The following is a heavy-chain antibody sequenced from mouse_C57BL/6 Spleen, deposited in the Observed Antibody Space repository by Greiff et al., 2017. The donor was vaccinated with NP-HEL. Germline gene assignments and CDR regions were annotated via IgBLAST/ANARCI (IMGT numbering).Heavy chain of an antibody. CDR3: TRSGYDYDGSWFAY. J-gene: IGHJ3*01. D-gene: IGHD2-4*01. CDR2: IDPETGGT. Sequence: QVQLQQSGAELVRPGASVTLSCKASGYTFTDYEMHWVKQTPVHGLEWIGAIDPETGGTAYNQKFKGKAILTADKSSSTAYMELRSLTSDDSAVYYCTRSGYDYDGSWFAYWGQGTLVTVSA. CDR1: GYTFTDYE. V-gene: IGHV1-15*01.